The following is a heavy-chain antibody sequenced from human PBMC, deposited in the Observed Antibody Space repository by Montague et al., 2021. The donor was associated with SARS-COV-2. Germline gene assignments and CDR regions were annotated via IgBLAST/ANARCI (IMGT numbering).Heavy chain of an antibody. CDR3: AGFRYQCSGTSLGMDF. CDR2: INHSGSA. D-gene: IGHD3-10*02. CDR1: GGSFSGYY. Sequence: SETLSLTCAVYGGSFSGYYWSWIRQPPGKGLEWIGEINHSGSANYNPSLKSRVTISVDTSKNPFSLKLSSVTAADTAVYYCAGFRYQCSGTSLGMDFWGQGTTVTVSS. V-gene: IGHV4-34*01. J-gene: IGHJ6*02.